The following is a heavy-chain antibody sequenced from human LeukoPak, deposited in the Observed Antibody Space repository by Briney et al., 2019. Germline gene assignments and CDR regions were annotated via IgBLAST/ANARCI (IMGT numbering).Heavy chain of an antibody. V-gene: IGHV1-18*01. CDR1: GYTFTSYG. D-gene: IGHD4-17*01. Sequence: ASVKVSCKASGYTFTSYGISWVRQAPGQGLEWMGWISAYNGNTNYAQKLRGRVTMTTDTSTSTAYMELRSLRSDDTAVYYCARPQPDYGDYPPFLYMDVWGKGTTVTVSS. CDR3: ARPQPDYGDYPPFLYMDV. J-gene: IGHJ6*03. CDR2: ISAYNGNT.